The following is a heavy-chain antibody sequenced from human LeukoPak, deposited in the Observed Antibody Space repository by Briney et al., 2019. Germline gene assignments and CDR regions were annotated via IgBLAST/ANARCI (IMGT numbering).Heavy chain of an antibody. J-gene: IGHJ4*02. CDR3: AKDRVVATIPYYFDC. V-gene: IGHV3-23*01. D-gene: IGHD5-12*01. CDR1: GFTFSIYA. CDR2: ISGSGGDT. Sequence: GGSLRLSCAASGFTFSIYAMSWVRQAPGKGLEWVSAISGSGGDTYYADSVKGRFTISRDNSKNTLYLQMNSLRAEDTAVYYCAKDRVVATIPYYFDCWGQGTLVTVSS.